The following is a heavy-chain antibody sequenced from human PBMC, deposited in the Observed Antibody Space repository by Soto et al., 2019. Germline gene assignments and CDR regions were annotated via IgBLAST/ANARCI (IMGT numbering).Heavy chain of an antibody. V-gene: IGHV1-69*12. CDR1: GGTFSSYA. CDR3: ARRLVATTRGLLDY. J-gene: IGHJ4*02. Sequence: QVQLVQSGAEVKKPGSSVKVSCKASGGTFSSYAISWVRQAPGQGLEWMGGIIPIFGTANYAQKFQGRVTITADESTSPVYMELSSLRAEGTAVYYCARRLVATTRGLLDYGGQATLVTVSS. CDR2: IIPIFGTA. D-gene: IGHD5-12*01.